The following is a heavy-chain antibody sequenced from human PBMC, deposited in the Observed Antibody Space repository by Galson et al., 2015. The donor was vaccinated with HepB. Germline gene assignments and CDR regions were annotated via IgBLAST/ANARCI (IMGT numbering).Heavy chain of an antibody. CDR3: ARTPNWGSHAFDI. V-gene: IGHV2-70*01. CDR2: IDWDDDK. D-gene: IGHD7-27*01. Sequence: PALVKPTQTLTLTCTFSGFSLTTSGMCVSWIRQPPGEALEWLALIDWDDDKYYSTSLKTRLTISKDTSKNQVVLTMTNMDPVDTATYYCARTPNWGSHAFDIWGQGTMVTVSS. J-gene: IGHJ3*02. CDR1: GFSLTTSGMC.